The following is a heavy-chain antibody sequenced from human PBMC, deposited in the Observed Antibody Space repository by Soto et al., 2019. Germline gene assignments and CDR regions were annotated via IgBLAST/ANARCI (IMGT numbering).Heavy chain of an antibody. Sequence: EVQLVESGGGLVQPGGSLRLSCVVSGFTFSSYWMHWVRQVPGKGLVWVSRIDNAGSTTNYADSVKGRFNISRDNDKNTLYLQMNSLRAEDTAVYYCARGLLYLYAMDVWGQGTTVTVSS. CDR2: IDNAGSTT. CDR1: GFTFSSYW. J-gene: IGHJ6*02. CDR3: ARGLLYLYAMDV. D-gene: IGHD2-8*01. V-gene: IGHV3-74*01.